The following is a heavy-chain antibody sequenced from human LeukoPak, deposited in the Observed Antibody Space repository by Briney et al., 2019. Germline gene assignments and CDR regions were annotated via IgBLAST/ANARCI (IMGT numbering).Heavy chain of an antibody. CDR2: VWSGGNNK. Sequence: GGSLRLSCAASGFIFSTYGMHWVRQAPGKGLEWVAVVWSGGNNKYYSDSVKGRFTISRDNSKNTLYLQMNSLRAEDTAVYYCAKDGQVGAIGYFDYRGRETLVTVSS. V-gene: IGHV3-33*06. CDR1: GFIFSTYG. J-gene: IGHJ4*02. CDR3: AKDGQVGAIGYFDY. D-gene: IGHD1-26*01.